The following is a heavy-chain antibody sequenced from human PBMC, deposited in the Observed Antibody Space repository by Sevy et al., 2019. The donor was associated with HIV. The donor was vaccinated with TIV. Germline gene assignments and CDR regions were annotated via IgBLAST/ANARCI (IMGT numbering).Heavy chain of an antibody. J-gene: IGHJ6*02. V-gene: IGHV3-23*01. D-gene: IGHD3-3*01. CDR1: GFTFSSYA. CDR3: AKDQSFYDFWSGYSQSYYALDV. Sequence: GGSLRLSCAASGFTFSSYAMTWVRQAPGKGLEWVSVISGSGGVSTYYADSVKGRFTISRDNSKNTLYLQMNSLRAEVTAVYHCAKDQSFYDFWSGYSQSYYALDVWGQGTTVTVSS. CDR2: ISGSGGVST.